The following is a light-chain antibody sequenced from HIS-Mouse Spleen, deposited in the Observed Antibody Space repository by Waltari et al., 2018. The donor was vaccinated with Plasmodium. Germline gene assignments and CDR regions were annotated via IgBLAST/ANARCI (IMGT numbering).Light chain of an antibody. CDR2: GAS. J-gene: IGKJ3*01. CDR1: QCVSSN. Sequence: EIVMTPSPATLSVSPGERATLSCRASQCVSSNLAWYQQKPGQAPRLLIYGASTRATGIPARFSGSGSGTEFTLTISSLQSEDFAVYYCQQYNNWSFTFGPGTKVDIK. CDR3: QQYNNWSFT. V-gene: IGKV3-15*01.